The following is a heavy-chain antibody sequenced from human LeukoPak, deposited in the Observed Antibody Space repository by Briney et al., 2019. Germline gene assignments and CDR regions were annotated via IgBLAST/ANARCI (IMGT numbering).Heavy chain of an antibody. D-gene: IGHD6-19*01. CDR1: GFTFSSYA. Sequence: GGSLRLSCAASGFTFSSYAMHWVRQAPGKGLEWVAVISYDGSNKYYADSVRGRFTISRDNSKNTLYLQMNSLRAEDTAVYYCARVFGSSGWLDYWGQGTLVTVSS. V-gene: IGHV3-30*14. CDR2: ISYDGSNK. CDR3: ARVFGSSGWLDY. J-gene: IGHJ4*02.